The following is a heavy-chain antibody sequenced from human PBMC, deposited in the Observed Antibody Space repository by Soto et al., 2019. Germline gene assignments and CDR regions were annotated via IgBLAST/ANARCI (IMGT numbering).Heavy chain of an antibody. J-gene: IGHJ4*02. CDR1: GFTFSSYA. CDR2: ISGSGGST. D-gene: IGHD3-3*01. CDR3: ARGQDDFWSGYYPPNDY. Sequence: EVQLLESGGGLVQPGGSLRLSCAASGFTFSSYAMSWVRQAPGKGLEWVSAISGSGGSTYYADSVKGRFTISRDNSKNTLYLQMNSLSAEDTAVYYCARGQDDFWSGYYPPNDYWGQGTLVTVSS. V-gene: IGHV3-23*01.